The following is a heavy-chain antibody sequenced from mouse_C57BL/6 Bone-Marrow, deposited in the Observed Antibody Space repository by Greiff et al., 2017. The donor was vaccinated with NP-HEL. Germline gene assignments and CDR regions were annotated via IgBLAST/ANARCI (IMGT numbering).Heavy chain of an antibody. Sequence: EVQLHQSGPELVKPGASVKISCKASGYTFTDYYMNWVKQSHGKSLEWIGDINPNNGGTSYNQKFKGKATLTVDKSSSTVYMELRSLTSEDSAVYYCARGGYYYGSRDYWGQGTTLTVSS. J-gene: IGHJ2*01. CDR2: INPNNGGT. CDR1: GYTFTDYY. V-gene: IGHV1-26*01. D-gene: IGHD1-1*01. CDR3: ARGGYYYGSRDY.